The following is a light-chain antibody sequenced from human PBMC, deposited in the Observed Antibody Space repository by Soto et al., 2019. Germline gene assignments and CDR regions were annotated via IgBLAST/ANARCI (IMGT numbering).Light chain of an antibody. V-gene: IGLV2-23*03. CDR3: CSYAGSSTFGAVV. J-gene: IGLJ2*01. CDR2: EGS. Sequence: QSALTQPASVSGSPGQSITISCTGTSSDVGSYNLVSWYQQHPGKAPKLMIYEGSKRPSGVSNRFSGSKSGNTASLTISGLQAEDEADYYCCSYAGSSTFGAVVFGGGTKLTVL. CDR1: SSDVGSYNL.